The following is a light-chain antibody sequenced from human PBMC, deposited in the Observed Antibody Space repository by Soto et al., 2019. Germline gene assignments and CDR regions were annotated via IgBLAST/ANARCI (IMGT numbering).Light chain of an antibody. CDR1: QSISIY. CDR2: AAS. J-gene: IGKJ1*01. CDR3: LQDYNYPRT. V-gene: IGKV1-6*01. Sequence: IQMPQSPSSLSASVGDRVTITCRASQSISIYLNWYQVKPGKAPKLLIFAASTLQSGVPSRFSGSASGTDFTLTISSLQPEDFATYYCLQDYNYPRTFGQGTKVDI.